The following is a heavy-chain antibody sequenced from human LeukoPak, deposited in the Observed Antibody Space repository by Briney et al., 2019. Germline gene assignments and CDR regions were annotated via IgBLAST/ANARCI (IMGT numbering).Heavy chain of an antibody. CDR1: SGSINSYY. J-gene: IGHJ6*02. CDR2: IYYSGST. V-gene: IGHV4-59*01. CDR3: ARTDNYYSYYAMDV. Sequence: PSETLSLTCTVSSGSINSYYWNWIRQPPGKGLEWIGYIYYSGSTIYNPSLKSRVSISVDASKNQFSLKLSSVTAADTAVDYCARTDNYYSYYAMDVWAQGPTATVPS.